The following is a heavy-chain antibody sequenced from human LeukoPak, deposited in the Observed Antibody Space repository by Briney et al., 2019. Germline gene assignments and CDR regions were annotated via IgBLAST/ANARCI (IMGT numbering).Heavy chain of an antibody. Sequence: SVKVSCKASGGTFSSYAISWVRQAPGQGLEWMGRIIPIFGTANYARKFQGRVTITTDESTSTAYMELSSLRSEDTAVYYCAREKAPYGFFDYWGQGTLVTVSS. V-gene: IGHV1-69*05. D-gene: IGHD4-17*01. CDR1: GGTFSSYA. J-gene: IGHJ4*02. CDR2: IIPIFGTA. CDR3: AREKAPYGFFDY.